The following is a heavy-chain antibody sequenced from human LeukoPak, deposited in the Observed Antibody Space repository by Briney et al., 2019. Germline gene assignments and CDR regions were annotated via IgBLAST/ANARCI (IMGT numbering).Heavy chain of an antibody. J-gene: IGHJ3*02. CDR2: IYTSGST. CDR1: GGSISSYY. Sequence: SETLSLTCTVSGGSISSYYWSWIRQPAGKGLECIGRIYTSGSTNYNPSLKSRVTISVDTSKNQFSLKLSSVTAADTAVYYCARGFYDSSGYYSYAFDIWGQGTMVTVSS. V-gene: IGHV4-4*07. D-gene: IGHD3-22*01. CDR3: ARGFYDSSGYYSYAFDI.